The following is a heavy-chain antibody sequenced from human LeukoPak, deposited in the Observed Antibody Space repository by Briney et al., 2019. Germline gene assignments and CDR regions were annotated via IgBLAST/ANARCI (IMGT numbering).Heavy chain of an antibody. CDR2: MNPNSGNT. CDR1: GYTFTSYD. Sequence: ASVKVSCKASGYTFTSYDINWVRQATGQRLEWMGWMNPNSGNTGYAQKFQGRVTMTRNTSISTAYMELSSLRSEDTAVYYCARGTRYYGSGSYYTYDYWGQGTLVTVSS. CDR3: ARGTRYYGSGSYYTYDY. D-gene: IGHD3-10*01. V-gene: IGHV1-8*01. J-gene: IGHJ4*02.